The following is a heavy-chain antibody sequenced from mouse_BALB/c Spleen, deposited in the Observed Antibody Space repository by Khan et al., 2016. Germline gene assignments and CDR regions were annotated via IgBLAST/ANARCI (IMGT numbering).Heavy chain of an antibody. J-gene: IGHJ2*01. V-gene: IGHV9-3-1*01. CDR3: VTGITTVIATRGHY. CDR2: INTNTGET. CDR1: GYTFTNFG. Sequence: QIQLVQSGPELKKPGETVKISCKASGYTFTNFGINWVRQAPGKGLEWMDWINTNTGETTYADDFKGRFAFSLETSASTAYLQINNLKNEDTATYFWVTGITTVIATRGHYWGQGTTLTVSS. D-gene: IGHD1-1*01.